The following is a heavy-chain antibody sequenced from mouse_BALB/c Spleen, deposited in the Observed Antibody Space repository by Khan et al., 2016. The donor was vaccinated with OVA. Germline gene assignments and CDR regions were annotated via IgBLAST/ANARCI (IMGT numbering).Heavy chain of an antibody. J-gene: IGHJ4*01. CDR2: IWGDGST. Sequence: QVQLQQSGPGLVAPSQSLSITCTVSGFSLTGYGVNWVRQPPGKGLEWLGMIWGDGSTDYNSGIKSRLSITKDNSKSQVFLKMNSLQTEDTARYYCARAYYANYREAMDYWGQGNSVTVSS. CDR1: GFSLTGYG. CDR3: ARAYYANYREAMDY. V-gene: IGHV2-6-7*01. D-gene: IGHD2-10*01.